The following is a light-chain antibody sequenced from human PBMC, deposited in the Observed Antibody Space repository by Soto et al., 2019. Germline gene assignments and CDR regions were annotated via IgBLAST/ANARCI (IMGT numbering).Light chain of an antibody. CDR3: QQSFT. J-gene: IGKJ3*01. CDR1: QSISSW. V-gene: IGKV1-5*03. CDR2: KAS. Sequence: DIQMTQSPSTLSASVGDRVTITCRASQSISSWLAWYQQKPGKAPKLLIYKASSLESGVPSRFSGCGSGTEFTLTISSLPPDDFATYYCQQSFTFGPGTKVDIK.